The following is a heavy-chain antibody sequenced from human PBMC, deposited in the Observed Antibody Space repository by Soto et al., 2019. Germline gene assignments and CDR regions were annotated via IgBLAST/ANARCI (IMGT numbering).Heavy chain of an antibody. CDR1: GFTFSSYV. J-gene: IGHJ5*02. V-gene: IGHV3-30*03. Sequence: PGGSLRLSCAASGFTFSSYVMHWVRQAPGKGLEWVAVISYDGSYKYYADSVKGRFTISRDNSKHTLYLQMSSLRVEDTAVYYCARDNGIAGSFDPWGQGALVTVSS. D-gene: IGHD6-13*01. CDR2: ISYDGSYK. CDR3: ARDNGIAGSFDP.